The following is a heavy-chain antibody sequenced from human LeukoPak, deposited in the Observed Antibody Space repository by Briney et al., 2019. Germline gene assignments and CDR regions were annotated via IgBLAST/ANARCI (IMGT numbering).Heavy chain of an antibody. D-gene: IGHD1-26*01. J-gene: IGHJ4*02. Sequence: PGGSLRLSCAASGFTFSIYSMNWVRQAPGKGLEWVSSISSSSSYIYYADSVKGRFTISRDNAKSSLYLQMNSLRAEDTAVYYCARAGLGATTDYFDYWGQGTLVTVSS. CDR3: ARAGLGATTDYFDY. CDR1: GFTFSIYS. V-gene: IGHV3-21*01. CDR2: ISSSSSYI.